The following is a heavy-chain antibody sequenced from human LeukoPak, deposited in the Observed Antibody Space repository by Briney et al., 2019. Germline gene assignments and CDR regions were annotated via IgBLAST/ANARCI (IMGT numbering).Heavy chain of an antibody. CDR1: GFTXDXXX. D-gene: IGHD3-10*01. Sequence: GFTXDXXXXHXVXXXXGXXXXWXSGISWNSGSIGYSDSVKGRFTISRDNAKNSLYLQMNSLRAEDMALYYCAKDSGLDGSGFLGYWGQGTLVTVSS. J-gene: IGHJ4*02. CDR2: ISWNSGSI. CDR3: AKDSGLDGSGFLGY. V-gene: IGHV3-9*03.